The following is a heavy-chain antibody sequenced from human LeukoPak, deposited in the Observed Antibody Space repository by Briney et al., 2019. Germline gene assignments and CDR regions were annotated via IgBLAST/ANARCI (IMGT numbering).Heavy chain of an antibody. CDR2: ISYDGSNK. V-gene: IGHV3-30-3*01. J-gene: IGHJ4*02. Sequence: GGSLRLSCAASGFTFSSYAMHWVRQAPGKGLEWVAVISYDGSNKYYADSVKGRFTISRDNAKNSLYLQMNSLRAEDTALYYCAKTDGDYGDPFDYWGQGTLVTVSS. D-gene: IGHD4-17*01. CDR3: AKTDGDYGDPFDY. CDR1: GFTFSSYA.